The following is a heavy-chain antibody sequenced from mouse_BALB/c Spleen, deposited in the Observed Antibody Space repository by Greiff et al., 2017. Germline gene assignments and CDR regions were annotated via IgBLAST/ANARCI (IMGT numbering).Heavy chain of an antibody. CDR2: IYPGSGST. Sequence: QVQLQQSGPELVKPGASVKLSCKASGYTFTSYWMHWVKQRPGQGLEWIGNIYPGSGSTNYDEKFKSKATLTVDTSSSTAYMQLSSLTSEDSAVYYCTRRPYYYGSGYWYFDVWGAGTTVTVSS. J-gene: IGHJ1*01. CDR3: TRRPYYYGSGYWYFDV. CDR1: GYTFTSYW. V-gene: IGHV1S5*01. D-gene: IGHD1-1*01.